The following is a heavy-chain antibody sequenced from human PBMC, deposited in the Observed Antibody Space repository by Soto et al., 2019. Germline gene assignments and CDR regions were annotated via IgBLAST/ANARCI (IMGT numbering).Heavy chain of an antibody. V-gene: IGHV4-30-4*01. CDR3: AREDYVHAFDI. D-gene: IGHD4-17*01. CDR1: GGSISSGDYY. J-gene: IGHJ3*02. Sequence: QVQLQESGPGLVKPSQTLSLTCTVSGGSISSGDYYWSWIRQPPGKGLEWIGYIYYSGSTYYNPSLKSRGTISGDTSKNQCSRKLSSVTAADTAVYYCAREDYVHAFDIWGQGTMVTVSS. CDR2: IYYSGST.